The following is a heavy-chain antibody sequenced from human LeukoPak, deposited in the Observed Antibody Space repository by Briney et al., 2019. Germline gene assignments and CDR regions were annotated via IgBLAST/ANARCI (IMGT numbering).Heavy chain of an antibody. CDR1: GGSISSYY. CDR3: ARGPGYCSSTSCPYGTAFFDY. D-gene: IGHD2-2*01. J-gene: IGHJ4*02. V-gene: IGHV4-59*01. Sequence: PSETLSLTCTVSGGSISSYYWSWIRQPPGKGLEWIGYIYYSGSTNYNPSLKSRVTISVDTSKNQFSLKLSSVTAADTAVYYCARGPGYCSSTSCPYGTAFFDYWGQGTLVTVSS. CDR2: IYYSGST.